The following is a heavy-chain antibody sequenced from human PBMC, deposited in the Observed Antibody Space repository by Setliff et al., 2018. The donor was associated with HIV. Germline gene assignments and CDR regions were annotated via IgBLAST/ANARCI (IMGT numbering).Heavy chain of an antibody. V-gene: IGHV3-30*01. CDR3: ARDWLADGYSTKFAFDI. Sequence: GGSLRLSCAASGFTFSSYTMHWVRQAPGKGLEWVAVITHDGSSKYYADSVKGRFTISRDNSKNTLYLQMNSPRADDTAVYYCARDWLADGYSTKFAFDIWGQGTTVTVSS. CDR2: ITHDGSSK. CDR1: GFTFSSYT. J-gene: IGHJ3*02. D-gene: IGHD5-18*01.